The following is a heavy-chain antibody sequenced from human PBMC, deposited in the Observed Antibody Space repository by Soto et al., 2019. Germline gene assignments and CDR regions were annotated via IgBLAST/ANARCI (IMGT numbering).Heavy chain of an antibody. CDR3: ARRRYCGYDCYHKHYYGMDV. CDR1: GDTFSSYT. D-gene: IGHD2-21*02. V-gene: IGHV1-69*08. Sequence: QVQLVQSGAEVKKPGSSVKVSCRASGDTFSSYTVNWVRQAPGRGLEWLGRIIPVLGTTDYAQKFKGRVTLTADKSTNIVYLELISLRSEDRAVYYCARRRYCGYDCYHKHYYGMDVWGQGTTVTVAS. CDR2: IIPVLGTT. J-gene: IGHJ6*02.